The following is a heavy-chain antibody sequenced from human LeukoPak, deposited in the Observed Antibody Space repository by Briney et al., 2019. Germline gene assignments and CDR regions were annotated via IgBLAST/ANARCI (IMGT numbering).Heavy chain of an antibody. CDR1: GGSISSYY. D-gene: IGHD3-9*01. CDR3: ARGLYDILTGYYLGYFDY. V-gene: IGHV4-59*01. Sequence: SETLSLTCTVSGGSISSYYWSWIRQPPGKGLEWIGYIYYSGSTNYNPSLKSRVTISVDTSKNQFSLKLSSVTAADTAVYYCARGLYDILTGYYLGYFDYWGQGTLVTVSS. J-gene: IGHJ4*02. CDR2: IYYSGST.